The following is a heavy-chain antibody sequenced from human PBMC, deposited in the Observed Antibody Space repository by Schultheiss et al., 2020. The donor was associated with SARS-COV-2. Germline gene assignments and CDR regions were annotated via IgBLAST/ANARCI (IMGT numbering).Heavy chain of an antibody. CDR3: ARDRRIGGYYYYYGMDV. D-gene: IGHD6-6*01. CDR1: GLTFSSYA. CDR2: IWYDGSNK. V-gene: IGHV3-33*08. J-gene: IGHJ6*02. Sequence: GGSLRLSCAASGLTFSSYAMSWVRQAPGKGLEWVAVIWYDGSNKYYADSVKGRFTISRDNSKNTLYLQMNSLRAGDTAVYYCARDRRIGGYYYYYGMDVWGQGTTVTVSS.